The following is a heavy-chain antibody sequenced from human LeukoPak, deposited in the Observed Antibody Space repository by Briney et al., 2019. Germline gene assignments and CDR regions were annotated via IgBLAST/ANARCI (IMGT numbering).Heavy chain of an antibody. D-gene: IGHD4-17*01. J-gene: IGHJ4*02. V-gene: IGHV4-34*01. CDR3: ARSTVTRLFDY. CDR1: GGSFSGYY. CDR2: INHSGST. Sequence: SSETLSLTCAVYGGSFSGYYWSWIRQPPGKGLEWIREINHSGSTNYNPSLKSRVTISVDTSKNQFSLKLSSVTAADTAVYYCARSTVTRLFDYWGQGTLVTVSS.